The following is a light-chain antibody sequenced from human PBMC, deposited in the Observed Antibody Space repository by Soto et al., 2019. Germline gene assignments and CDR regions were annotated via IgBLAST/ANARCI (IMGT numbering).Light chain of an antibody. Sequence: DIQLTQSPSSLSASVGDRVTITCRASQGISSYLAWYQQKPGKAPKLLIYAASTLQSGVPSRFSGSGSGTDFTLTISCLQSEDFATYYCQQYYSYPRTFGQGNTVDIK. J-gene: IGKJ1*01. CDR3: QQYYSYPRT. CDR2: AAS. V-gene: IGKV1-9*01. CDR1: QGISSY.